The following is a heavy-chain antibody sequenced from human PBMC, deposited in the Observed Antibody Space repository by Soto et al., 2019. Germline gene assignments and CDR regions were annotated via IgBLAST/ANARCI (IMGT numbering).Heavy chain of an antibody. D-gene: IGHD2-2*02. CDR2: IYTSGST. CDR1: GGSISSYY. CDR3: ARDEGGYCSSTSCYTPVIDWFDP. V-gene: IGHV4-4*07. J-gene: IGHJ5*02. Sequence: QVQLQEAGPGLVKPSETLSLTCTVSGGSISSYYWSWIRQPAGKGLEWIGRIYTSGSTNYNPSLKSRATMAVNTSKNQFSLKLSSVTAADTAVYYCARDEGGYCSSTSCYTPVIDWFDPWGQGTLVVVSA.